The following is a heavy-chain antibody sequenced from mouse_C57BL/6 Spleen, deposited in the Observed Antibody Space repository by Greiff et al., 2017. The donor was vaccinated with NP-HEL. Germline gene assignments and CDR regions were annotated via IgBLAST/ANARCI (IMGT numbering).Heavy chain of an antibody. CDR3: ARGYYDYDGGDYAMDY. CDR2: INPSSGYT. V-gene: IGHV1-7*01. D-gene: IGHD2-4*01. Sequence: VQLQQSGAELAKPGASVKLSCKASGYTFTSYWMHWVKQRPGQGLEWIGYINPSSGYTKYNQKFKDKATLTADISSSTAYMQLSSLTYEDSAVYYCARGYYDYDGGDYAMDYWGQGTSVTVSS. J-gene: IGHJ4*01. CDR1: GYTFTSYW.